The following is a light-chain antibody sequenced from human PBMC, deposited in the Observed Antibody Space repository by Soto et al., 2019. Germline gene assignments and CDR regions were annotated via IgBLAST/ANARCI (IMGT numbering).Light chain of an antibody. CDR1: SSDVGAYDY. V-gene: IGLV2-14*01. CDR2: EVS. CDR3: SSDTSSSNYV. J-gene: IGLJ1*01. Sequence: THPAAVGGPPGQSITISCTGTSSDVGAYDYVSWYQQYPGKTPKVMISEVSYRPSGVSNRFSGSKSGNTASLTISGLQAEDEADYYCSSDTSSSNYVFGTGTKVTVL.